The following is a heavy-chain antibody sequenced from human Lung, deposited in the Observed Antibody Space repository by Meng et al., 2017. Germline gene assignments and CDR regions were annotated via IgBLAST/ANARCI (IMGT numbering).Heavy chain of an antibody. CDR2: INPKSGDT. D-gene: IGHD6-13*01. CDR1: AYTFPDYW. Sequence: VQQGAEVKTPGASVTFYCKSSAYTFPDYWLHWVRRAPGQGLEWMGRINPKSGDTHYAQRFQGRVTMTGDTSISTAYMELSGLRSDDTAMYYCARDEDISAAGKLFGDYWGQGTLVTVSS. CDR3: ARDEDISAAGKLFGDY. V-gene: IGHV1-2*06. J-gene: IGHJ4*02.